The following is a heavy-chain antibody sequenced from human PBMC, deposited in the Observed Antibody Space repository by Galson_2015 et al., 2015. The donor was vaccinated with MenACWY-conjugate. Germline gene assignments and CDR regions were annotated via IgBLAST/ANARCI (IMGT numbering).Heavy chain of an antibody. V-gene: IGHV3-30*02. Sequence: SLRLSCATSGLTFSAYGMHWVRQAPGKGLEWLAFMRYDGSDGTYADSVKGRFIISRDDSRRTLSLQMNNLTTEDTAVYFCAKDKIYFGSGSYLYYFDYWGQGPLVTVSS. CDR1: GLTFSAYG. D-gene: IGHD3-10*01. CDR3: AKDKIYFGSGSYLYYFDY. J-gene: IGHJ4*02. CDR2: MRYDGSDG.